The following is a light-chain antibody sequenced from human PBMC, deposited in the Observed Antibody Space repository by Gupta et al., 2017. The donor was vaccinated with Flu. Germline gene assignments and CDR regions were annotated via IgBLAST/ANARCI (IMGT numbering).Light chain of an antibody. CDR3: RQQKPWPCT. Sequence: DVFMTQSPLSLPVTLGQSASISCTSSEGLVYRDGNTFLSWFHQRPCQSPRRLIYKVFHSDSGVPDRFRGSGSGAHFTLNITSVEPEDVGVYFCRQQKPWPCTFGRGTKLEIK. CDR2: KVF. V-gene: IGKV2-30*01. CDR1: EGLVYRDGNTF. J-gene: IGKJ2*02.